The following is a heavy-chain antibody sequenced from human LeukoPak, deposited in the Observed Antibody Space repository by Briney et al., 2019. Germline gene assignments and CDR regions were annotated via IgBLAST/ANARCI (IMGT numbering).Heavy chain of an antibody. CDR3: ARDRGYRAIDASDI. D-gene: IGHD5-18*01. Sequence: GGSLRLSCAASGFTFSSYAMHWVRQAPGKGLEWVAVISYDGSNKYYADSVKGRFTISRDNSKNTLYLQMNSLRAEDTAVYYCARDRGYRAIDASDIWGQGTMVTVSS. CDR2: ISYDGSNK. J-gene: IGHJ3*02. CDR1: GFTFSSYA. V-gene: IGHV3-30-3*01.